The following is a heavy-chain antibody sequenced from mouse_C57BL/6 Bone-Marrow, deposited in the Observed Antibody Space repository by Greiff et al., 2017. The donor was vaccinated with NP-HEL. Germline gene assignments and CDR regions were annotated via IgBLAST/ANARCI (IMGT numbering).Heavy chain of an antibody. V-gene: IGHV1-81*01. D-gene: IGHD2-12*01. CDR3: ARRHYMGDY. J-gene: IGHJ2*01. CDR2: IYPRSGNT. Sequence: QVQLQQSGAELARPGASVKLSCKASGYTFTSYGISWVKQRTGQGLEWIGEIYPRSGNTYYNEKFKGKATLTADKSSSTAYMELRSLTSEDSAVYFCARRHYMGDYWGQGTTLTVSS. CDR1: GYTFTSYG.